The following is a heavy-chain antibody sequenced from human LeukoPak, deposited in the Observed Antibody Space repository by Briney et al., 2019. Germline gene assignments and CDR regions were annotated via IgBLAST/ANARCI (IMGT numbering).Heavy chain of an antibody. V-gene: IGHV1-2*04. CDR1: GYTFTGYY. CDR3: AGGRMVYAIYPQYYYGMDV. Sequence: ASVKVSCKASGYTFTGYYMHWVRQAPGQGLEWMRWINPNSGGTNYAQKFQGWVTMTRDTSISTAYMELSRLRSDDTAVYYCAGGRMVYAIYPQYYYGMDVWGQGTTVTVSS. D-gene: IGHD2-8*01. CDR2: INPNSGGT. J-gene: IGHJ6*02.